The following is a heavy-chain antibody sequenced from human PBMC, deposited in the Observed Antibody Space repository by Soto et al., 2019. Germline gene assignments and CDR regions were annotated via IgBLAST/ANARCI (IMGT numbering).Heavy chain of an antibody. CDR2: IHHSGRT. D-gene: IGHD4-17*01. V-gene: IGHV4-59*08. CDR1: GGSISSDY. CDR3: ARHDPLTTLTASPGILAF. J-gene: IGHJ1*01. Sequence: SETLSLTSTVSGGSISSDYWSWIRQPPGKRLEYIGYIHHSGRTTYNPFLKSRVTISVDASKNQFSLRLNSVNAADTAVYYCARHDPLTTLTASPGILAFRGQGTPVPVSS.